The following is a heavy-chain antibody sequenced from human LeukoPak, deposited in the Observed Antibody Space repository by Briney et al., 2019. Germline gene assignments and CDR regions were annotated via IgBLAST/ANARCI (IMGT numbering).Heavy chain of an antibody. V-gene: IGHV3-74*01. CDR3: ARGRERGTFDY. CDR1: GFTFNNYW. D-gene: IGHD1-1*01. CDR2: TSTDGSTT. Sequence: GGSLRLSCAASGFTFNNYWIHWVRQASGKGLVWVSSTSTDGSTTVYGDSVKGRFTISRDNSKNTLYLQMNSLRAEDTAVYYCARGRERGTFDYWGQGTLDTVSS. J-gene: IGHJ4*02.